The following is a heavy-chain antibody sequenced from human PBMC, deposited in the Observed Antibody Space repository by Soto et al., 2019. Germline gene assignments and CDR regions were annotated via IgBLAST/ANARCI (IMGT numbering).Heavy chain of an antibody. CDR1: GGSIGGAGYS. D-gene: IGHD3-10*01. Sequence: LSLTCAVSGGSIGGAGYSWSWIRQPPGGGLDWIGYIYESGTILYNPSLKTRLTISLNWSDKQFSLTLNSVTAADTAVYYCARAQFYSGSGNYHNLMFDPWGQGTQVTVSS. V-gene: IGHV4-30-2*01. CDR2: IYESGTI. CDR3: ARAQFYSGSGNYHNLMFDP. J-gene: IGHJ5*02.